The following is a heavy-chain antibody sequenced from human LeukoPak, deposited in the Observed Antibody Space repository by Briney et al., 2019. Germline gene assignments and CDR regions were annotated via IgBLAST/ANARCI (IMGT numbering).Heavy chain of an antibody. CDR2: IRSDGDT. CDR1: GFTFSSYV. J-gene: IGHJ6*04. Sequence: GGSLRLSCAASGFTFSSYVMHWVRHRPGKGLEWVSAIRSDGDTFYPDSVKGRFTISRDNAKNSLYLEMNSLRPGDTAVYYCARGGRDLLTTISNWGLGVWGKGTAVTVSS. CDR3: ARGGRDLLTTISNWGLGV. V-gene: IGHV3-13*01. D-gene: IGHD7-27*01.